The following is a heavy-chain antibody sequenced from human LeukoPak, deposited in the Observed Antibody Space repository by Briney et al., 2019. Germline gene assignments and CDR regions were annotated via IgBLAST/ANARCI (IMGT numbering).Heavy chain of an antibody. D-gene: IGHD3-22*01. CDR3: ARLAYYDNSGSSRPFDI. Sequence: SGPTLVKPTQTLTLTGAFSGFSLTTRGVGVGWIRQPPGKALGWLALIYWDDDKRYSLSLKSRLTITKDSSNKQVVLTVTNLDPVDTPTYYCARLAYYDNSGSSRPFDIWGQGTTVTVSS. J-gene: IGHJ3*02. V-gene: IGHV2-5*02. CDR1: GFSLTTRGVG. CDR2: IYWDDDK.